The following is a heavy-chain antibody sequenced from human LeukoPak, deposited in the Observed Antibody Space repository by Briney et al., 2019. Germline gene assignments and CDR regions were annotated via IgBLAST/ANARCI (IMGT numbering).Heavy chain of an antibody. Sequence: GGSLRLSCAASGFTVSNNYMSWVRQAPRKGLEWVSVIYSGGSTYYADSVKGRFTISRDNSKNTLYLQMNSLRAEDTAVYYCARTDMGYYESSAYYYYFDYWGQGTLVTVSS. J-gene: IGHJ4*02. CDR1: GFTVSNNY. D-gene: IGHD3-22*01. V-gene: IGHV3-53*01. CDR2: IYSGGST. CDR3: ARTDMGYYESSAYYYYFDY.